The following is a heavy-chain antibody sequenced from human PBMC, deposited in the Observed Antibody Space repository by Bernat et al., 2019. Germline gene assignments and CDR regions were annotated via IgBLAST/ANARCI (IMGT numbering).Heavy chain of an antibody. J-gene: IGHJ4*02. CDR3: AYGSVSNPTTPFDY. CDR1: GYTFTSYA. V-gene: IGHV1-3*01. D-gene: IGHD3-10*01. CDR2: INAGNGNT. Sequence: QVQLVQSGAEVKKPGASVKVSCKASGYTFTSYAMHWVRQAPGQRLEWMGWINAGNGNTKYSQKFQGRVTITRDTSASTAYMELSSLGSEDTAVYYCAYGSVSNPTTPFDYWGQGTLVTVSS.